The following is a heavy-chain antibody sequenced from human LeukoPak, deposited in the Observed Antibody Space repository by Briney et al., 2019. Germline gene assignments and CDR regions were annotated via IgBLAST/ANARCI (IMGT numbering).Heavy chain of an antibody. CDR2: ISSSGSTI. J-gene: IGHJ4*02. CDR1: GFTFSDYY. CDR3: ARQRLDYDSSGYLDC. Sequence: GGSLRLSCSASGFTFSDYYMSWIRQAPGKGLEWVSYISSSGSTIYYADSVKGRFTISRDNAKNSLYLQMNSLRAEDTAVYYCARQRLDYDSSGYLDCWGQGTLVTVSS. D-gene: IGHD3-22*01. V-gene: IGHV3-11*01.